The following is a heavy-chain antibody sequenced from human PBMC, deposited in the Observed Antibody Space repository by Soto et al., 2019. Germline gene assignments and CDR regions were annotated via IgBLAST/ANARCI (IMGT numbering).Heavy chain of an antibody. CDR3: ARVPVAVAATEDYYGLDV. CDR1: GVSITSYY. J-gene: IGHJ6*02. Sequence: SSETLSLTCSVSGVSITSYYWSWIRQSAGGGLEWMGRINTDGLSTYSPSFKSRLTMSLDTSKNQVSLRLISATAADTAVYFCARVPVAVAATEDYYGLDVWGQGTTVTVSS. D-gene: IGHD2-15*01. V-gene: IGHV4-4*07. CDR2: INTDGLS.